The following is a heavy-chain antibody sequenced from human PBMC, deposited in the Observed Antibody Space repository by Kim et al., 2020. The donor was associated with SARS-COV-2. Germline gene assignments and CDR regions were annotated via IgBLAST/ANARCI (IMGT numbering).Heavy chain of an antibody. CDR1: GGSFSGYY. J-gene: IGHJ6*02. Sequence: SETLSLTCAVYGGSFSGYYWSWIRHPPGKGLEWIGEINHSGSTKYNPSLKSRVTISVATSTNQFSLKLSSVTAADTAVYYCARGSTYCSGGSCYLNYYYYGMDVWGQGTTCTVSS. D-gene: IGHD2-15*01. CDR2: INHSGST. CDR3: ARGSTYCSGGSCYLNYYYYGMDV. V-gene: IGHV4-34*01.